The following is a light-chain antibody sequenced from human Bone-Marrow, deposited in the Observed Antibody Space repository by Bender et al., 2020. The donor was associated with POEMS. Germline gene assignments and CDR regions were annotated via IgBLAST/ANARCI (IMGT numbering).Light chain of an antibody. Sequence: QSALTQPAFVSGSPGQSITISCTGTSNDVGGYKYVSWYQQYPGKAPKLIMYEVTNRPSGVSDRFSGSKSGNTASLTISGLQAEDEADYHCSSYRTSSTVYVFGTGTKVTVL. J-gene: IGLJ1*01. CDR3: SSYRTSSTVYV. CDR2: EVT. V-gene: IGLV2-14*01. CDR1: SNDVGGYKY.